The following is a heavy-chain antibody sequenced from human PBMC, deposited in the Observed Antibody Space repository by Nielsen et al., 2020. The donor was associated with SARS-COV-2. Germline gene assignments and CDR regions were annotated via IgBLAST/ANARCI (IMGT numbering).Heavy chain of an antibody. CDR2: VDATSNYI. D-gene: IGHD3-10*01. Sequence: ETLSLTCVVSGFTFSTYTMTWVRQAPGKGLEWVAAVDATSNYIYYADAVRGRFTISRDNAKSSLYLRMDSLRAEDTAVYYCARRWYGSDSDREAFDIWGRGTMVTVSS. V-gene: IGHV3-21*01. CDR3: ARRWYGSDSDREAFDI. CDR1: GFTFSTYT. J-gene: IGHJ3*02.